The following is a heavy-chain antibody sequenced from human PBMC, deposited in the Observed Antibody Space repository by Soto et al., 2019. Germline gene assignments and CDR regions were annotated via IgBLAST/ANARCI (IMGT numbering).Heavy chain of an antibody. CDR1: GYTFTNYG. Sequence: GASVKVSCKASGYTFTNYGINWVRQATGQGLEWMGWMNPNSGNTGYAQKFQGRVTMTRNTSISTAYMELSSLRSEDTAVYYCVVVVPAAYFDYWGQGTLVTVSS. CDR3: VVVVPAAYFDY. V-gene: IGHV1-8*02. J-gene: IGHJ4*02. D-gene: IGHD2-2*01. CDR2: MNPNSGNT.